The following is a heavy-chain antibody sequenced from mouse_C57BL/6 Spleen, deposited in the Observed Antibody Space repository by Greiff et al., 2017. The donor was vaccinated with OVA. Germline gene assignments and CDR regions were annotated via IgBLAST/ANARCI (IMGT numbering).Heavy chain of an antibody. V-gene: IGHV1-80*01. Sequence: QVQLQQSGAELVKPGASVKISCKASGYAFSSYWMNWVKQRPGKGLEWIGQIYPGDGDTNYNGKFKGKATLTADKSSSTAYMQLSSLTSEDSAVYFCARTYYYGSSWDFDVWGTGTTVTVSS. CDR1: GYAFSSYW. CDR2: IYPGDGDT. CDR3: ARTYYYGSSWDFDV. J-gene: IGHJ1*03. D-gene: IGHD1-1*01.